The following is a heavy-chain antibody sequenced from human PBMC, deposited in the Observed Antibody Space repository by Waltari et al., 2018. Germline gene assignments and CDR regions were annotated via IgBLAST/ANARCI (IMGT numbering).Heavy chain of an antibody. CDR2: VKTDGSYT. V-gene: IGHV3-74*01. J-gene: IGHJ4*02. Sequence: EVQLVESGGGLVQIGGSLRLSSAASGFSFSTSWIHWVRQGPGKGLVWVSRVKTDGSYTNYADSVKGRFTISRDNAKNTLYLQMNSLGAEDTAVYYCAGGDSGYAAHWGQGTLVTVSS. CDR1: GFSFSTSW. CDR3: AGGDSGYAAH. D-gene: IGHD5-12*01.